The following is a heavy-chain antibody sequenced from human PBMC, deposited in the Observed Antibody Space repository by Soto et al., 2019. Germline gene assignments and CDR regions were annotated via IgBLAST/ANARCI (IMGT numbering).Heavy chain of an antibody. Sequence: QVQLQESGPGLVKPSQTLSLTCSVSGGSISSGDYYWTWIRQHPGKGLEWIGYIYYSGRTYDNPSLRSRITISVDTTKNQFSLKLSSVTAADTAVYYCARGPHSMVRGVPQFDPWGQGTLVTVSS. CDR1: GGSISSGDYY. D-gene: IGHD3-10*01. J-gene: IGHJ5*02. CDR2: IYYSGRT. CDR3: ARGPHSMVRGVPQFDP. V-gene: IGHV4-31*03.